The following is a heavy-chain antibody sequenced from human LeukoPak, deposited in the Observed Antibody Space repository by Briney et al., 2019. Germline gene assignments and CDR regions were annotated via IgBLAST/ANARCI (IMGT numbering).Heavy chain of an antibody. J-gene: IGHJ2*01. CDR2: ISTASNP. CDR1: GFTVRSYD. D-gene: IGHD7-27*01. V-gene: IGHV3-13*05. Sequence: GGSLRLSCAASGFTVRSYDMHWVRQVAGKGLEWGSAISTASNPHYAASVQGRFTIFRGNAENSLYLQMNSLSAEDTAVYYCARELGIEGYWYFDLWGRGTLVTVSS. CDR3: ARELGIEGYWYFDL.